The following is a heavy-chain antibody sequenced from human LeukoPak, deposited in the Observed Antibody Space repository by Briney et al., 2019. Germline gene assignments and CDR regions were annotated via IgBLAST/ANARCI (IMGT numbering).Heavy chain of an antibody. Sequence: SETLSLTCTVSGGSISSYYWSWIRQPPGKGLEWIGYIYYSGSTNYNPSLKSRVTISVDTSKNQFSLKLSSMTAADTAVYYCASGSYYFGLFDYWGQGTLVTVSS. V-gene: IGHV4-59*08. J-gene: IGHJ4*02. CDR1: GGSISSYY. D-gene: IGHD1-26*01. CDR2: IYYSGST. CDR3: ASGSYYFGLFDY.